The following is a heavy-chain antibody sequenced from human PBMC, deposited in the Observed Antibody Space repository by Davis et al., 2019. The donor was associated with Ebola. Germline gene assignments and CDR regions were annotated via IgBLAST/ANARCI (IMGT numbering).Heavy chain of an antibody. J-gene: IGHJ5*02. D-gene: IGHD3-10*01. V-gene: IGHV1-69*02. CDR2: IIPILGIA. CDR1: GGTFSSYT. Sequence: AASVKVSCKASGGTFSSYTISWVRQAPGQGLEWMGRIIPILGIANYAQKFQGRVTITADKSTSTAYMELRSLRSDDTAVYYCARVITMVRAGGWFDPWGQGTLVTVSS. CDR3: ARVITMVRAGGWFDP.